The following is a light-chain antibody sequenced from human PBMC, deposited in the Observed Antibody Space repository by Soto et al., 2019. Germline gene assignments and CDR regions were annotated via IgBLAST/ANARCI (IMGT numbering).Light chain of an antibody. CDR1: QSVSRY. V-gene: IGKV3-11*01. CDR2: DAS. CDR3: HQRDNGGT. J-gene: IGKJ3*01. Sequence: EVVLTQSTATLSLSPGERATLSCRASQSVSRYLAWYQQKPGQAPRLLIYDASNRATGIPARFSGSGSGTDFTLTISSLELEDFAVYYCHQRDNGGTFGPGTKVDIK.